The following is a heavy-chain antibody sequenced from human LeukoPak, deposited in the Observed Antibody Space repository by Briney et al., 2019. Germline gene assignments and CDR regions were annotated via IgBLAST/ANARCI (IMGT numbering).Heavy chain of an antibody. Sequence: GGSLRLSCAASAFTFSSYAMTWVRQAPGKGLEWVAFIRYDGSNKYYADSVKGRFTISRDNSKNTLYLQMNSLRAEDTAVYYCAKEDLGHYDILTGSPLGWGQGTMVTVSS. V-gene: IGHV3-30*02. CDR3: AKEDLGHYDILTGSPLG. CDR1: AFTFSSYA. D-gene: IGHD3-9*01. J-gene: IGHJ3*01. CDR2: IRYDGSNK.